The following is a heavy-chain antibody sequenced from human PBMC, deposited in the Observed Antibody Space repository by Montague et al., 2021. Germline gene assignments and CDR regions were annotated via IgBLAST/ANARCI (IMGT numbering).Heavy chain of an antibody. CDR3: ASDRGPFDY. CDR2: VRHIGST. Sequence: SETLSLTCGVYGGSLSEYYWTWIRQSPEKGLEWIGEVRHIGSTNXNPSLKSRVTMSVDKSKNQFSLKPRSVTAADTAVYYCASDRGPFDYWGQGTVVTVSS. J-gene: IGHJ4*02. V-gene: IGHV4-34*01. CDR1: GGSLSEYY. D-gene: IGHD3-10*01.